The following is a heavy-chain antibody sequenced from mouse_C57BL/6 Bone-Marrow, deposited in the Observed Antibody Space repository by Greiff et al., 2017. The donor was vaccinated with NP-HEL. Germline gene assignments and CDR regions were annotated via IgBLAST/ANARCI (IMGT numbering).Heavy chain of an antibody. CDR2: IYPGNSDT. CDR3: THYYGSSYFYAMDY. J-gene: IGHJ4*01. V-gene: IGHV1-5*01. Sequence: EVQLQQSGTVLARPGASVKMSCKTSGYTFTSYWMHWVKQRPGQGLEWIGAIYPGNSDTSYNQKFKGKAKLTAVTSASTAYMELSSLTNEDSAVYYCTHYYGSSYFYAMDYWGQGTSVTVSS. D-gene: IGHD1-1*01. CDR1: GYTFTSYW.